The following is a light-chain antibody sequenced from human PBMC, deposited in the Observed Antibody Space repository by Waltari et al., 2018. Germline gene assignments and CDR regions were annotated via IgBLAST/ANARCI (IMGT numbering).Light chain of an antibody. CDR2: EVS. Sequence: QSALTQPASVSGSPGQSITIPCTGTSSAIGGYKSVSLYHQHPGKAPNVIISEVSKRPSGVSHRFSGSKSGNTASLTISGLQADDEADYYCGSYTSSSSLDVVFGGGTELTVL. CDR1: SSAIGGYKS. CDR3: GSYTSSSSLDVV. V-gene: IGLV2-14*03. J-gene: IGLJ3*02.